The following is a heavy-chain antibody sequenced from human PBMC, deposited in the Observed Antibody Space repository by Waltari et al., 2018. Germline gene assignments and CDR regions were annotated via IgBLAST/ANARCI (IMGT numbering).Heavy chain of an antibody. D-gene: IGHD4-17*01. CDR2: INHSGST. CDR1: GGSFSGYY. J-gene: IGHJ4*02. Sequence: QVQLQQWGAGLLKPSETLSLTCAVYGGSFSGYYWSWSRQPPGKGLEWIGEINHSGSTNYNPPLHSRVTMSVGTSKNHFSLKLSSVTAADTAVYYCARRPAMSYGGNSGFDYWGQGTLVTVSS. V-gene: IGHV4-34*01. CDR3: ARRPAMSYGGNSGFDY.